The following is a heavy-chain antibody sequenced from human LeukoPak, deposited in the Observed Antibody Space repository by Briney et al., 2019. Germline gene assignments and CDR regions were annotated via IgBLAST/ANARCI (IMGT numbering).Heavy chain of an antibody. CDR3: ARVRHVLLWPRGDYYYGMDV. Sequence: PSGTLSLTCAVSGGSISSSNWWSWVRQPPGKGLEWIGEIYHSGSTNYNPSLKSRVTISVDKSKNQFSLKLSSVTAADTAVYYCARVRHVLLWPRGDYYYGMDVWGQGTTVTVSS. J-gene: IGHJ6*02. V-gene: IGHV4-4*02. D-gene: IGHD3-10*01. CDR1: GGSISSSNW. CDR2: IYHSGST.